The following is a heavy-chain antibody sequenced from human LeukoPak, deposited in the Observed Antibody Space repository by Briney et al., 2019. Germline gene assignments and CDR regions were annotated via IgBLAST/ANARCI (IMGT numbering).Heavy chain of an antibody. J-gene: IGHJ6*04. CDR2: ISSSGSNI. CDR1: GFTFSSYE. V-gene: IGHV3-48*03. D-gene: IGHD6-13*01. Sequence: GGSLTLSCAASGFTFSSYEMNWVRQAPGKGLEWVSYISSSGSNIYYADSVKGRFTISRDNAKNSLYLQMNSLRAEDTAVYYCARDNGAAAGLGGYYYGMDVWGKGTTVTVSS. CDR3: ARDNGAAAGLGGYYYGMDV.